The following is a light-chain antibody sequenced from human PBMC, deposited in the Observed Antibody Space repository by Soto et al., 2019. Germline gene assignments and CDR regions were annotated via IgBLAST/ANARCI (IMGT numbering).Light chain of an antibody. CDR2: DAS. Sequence: IVLTQSPATVSLSPGERATLSCRASQSVNSYLVWYQQKPGQAPRLLIYDASIRATGIPARFSGSGSETDFTLTISSLEPEDFAVYYCQQRASWVTFGQGTRLEIK. CDR1: QSVNSY. CDR3: QQRASWVT. V-gene: IGKV3-11*01. J-gene: IGKJ5*01.